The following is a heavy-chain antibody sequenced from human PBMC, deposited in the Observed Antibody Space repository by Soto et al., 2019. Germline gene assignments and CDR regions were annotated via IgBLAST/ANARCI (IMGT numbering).Heavy chain of an antibody. J-gene: IGHJ4*02. CDR1: GGSISSYY. CDR3: ARFGYDSSGYSPYFDY. CDR2: MYHSGST. Sequence: PSETLSLTCTVSGGSISSYYWSWIRQPPGKGLEWIGYMYHSGSTYYNPSLKSRVTISIDRSKNQFSLKLSSVTAADTAVYYCARFGYDSSGYSPYFDYWGQGTLVTVSS. D-gene: IGHD3-22*01. V-gene: IGHV4-59*12.